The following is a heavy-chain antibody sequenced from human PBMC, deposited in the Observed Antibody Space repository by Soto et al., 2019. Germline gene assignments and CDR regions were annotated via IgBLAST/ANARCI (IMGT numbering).Heavy chain of an antibody. CDR3: ALRSMAVVPEY. CDR2: LYYGRSA. CDR1: GDSISSYY. J-gene: IGHJ4*02. D-gene: IGHD3-22*01. Sequence: QVQLQESGPGLVKPSETLSLTCAVSGDSISSYYCMWIRQPPGKGLESIGYLYYGRSANYNPSLKXRATVSXXTSTNQCSLTLSSMTAADTAVYYCALRSMAVVPEYWGQGTLVTVSS. V-gene: IGHV4-59*01.